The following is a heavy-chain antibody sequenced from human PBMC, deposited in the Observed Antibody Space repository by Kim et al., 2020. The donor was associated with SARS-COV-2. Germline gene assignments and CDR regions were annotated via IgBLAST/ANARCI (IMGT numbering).Heavy chain of an antibody. CDR1: GFTFSSYA. Sequence: GGSLRLSCAASGFTFSSYAMHWVRQAPGKGLEWVAVISYDGSNKYYADSVKGRFTISRDNSKNTLYLQMNSLRAEDTAVYYCARAKSGSYSSPFDYWGQGTLVPVSS. D-gene: IGHD1-26*01. CDR3: ARAKSGSYSSPFDY. J-gene: IGHJ4*02. V-gene: IGHV3-30-3*01. CDR2: ISYDGSNK.